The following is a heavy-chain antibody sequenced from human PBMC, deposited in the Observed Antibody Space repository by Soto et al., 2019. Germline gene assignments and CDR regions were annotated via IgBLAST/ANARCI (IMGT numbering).Heavy chain of an antibody. CDR1: GGSISSGGYY. CDR3: GGLALGYYYYGMDV. CDR2: IYYSGST. J-gene: IGHJ6*02. D-gene: IGHD3-10*01. Sequence: PSETLSLTCTVSGGSISSGGYYWSWIRQHPGRGLEWIGYIYYSGSTYYNPSLKSRVTISVDTSKNRFSLKLSSVTAADTAVYYCGGLALGYYYYGMDVWGQGTTVTVSS. V-gene: IGHV4-31*03.